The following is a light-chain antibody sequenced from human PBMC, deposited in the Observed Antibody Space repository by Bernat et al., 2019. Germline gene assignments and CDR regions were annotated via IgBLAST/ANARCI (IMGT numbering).Light chain of an antibody. CDR1: SSDVGGYNY. J-gene: IGLJ2*01. CDR2: AVS. Sequence: QSALTQPASVSGSPGQSITISCTGTSSDVGGYNYVSWYQQHPGKAPKRMIYAVSNRPSGVSNRFSGSKSGNTASLTISGLQAEDAADYYCSSYTSSSSVVFGGGTKLTVL. CDR3: SSYTSSSSVV. V-gene: IGLV2-14*03.